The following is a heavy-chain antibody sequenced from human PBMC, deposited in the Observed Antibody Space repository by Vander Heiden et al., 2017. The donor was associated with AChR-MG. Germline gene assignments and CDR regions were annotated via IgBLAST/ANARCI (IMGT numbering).Heavy chain of an antibody. D-gene: IGHD3-10*01. Sequence: QLQLQESGPGLVKPSETLSLTCTVSGGSISSSSYYWGWIRQPPGKGLEWIGSIYYSGSTYYNPSLKSRVTISVDTSKNQFSLKLRSVTAADTAVYYCASGRGYYYYMDVWGKGTTVTVSS. CDR3: ASGRGYYYYMDV. J-gene: IGHJ6*03. V-gene: IGHV4-39*01. CDR1: GGSISSSSYY. CDR2: IYYSGST.